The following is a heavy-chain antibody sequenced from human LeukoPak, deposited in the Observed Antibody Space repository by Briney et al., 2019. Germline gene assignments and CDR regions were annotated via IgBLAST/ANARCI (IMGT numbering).Heavy chain of an antibody. CDR2: IYYSGSA. V-gene: IGHV4-59*01. CDR1: GGSISSYY. Sequence: SETLSLTCTVPGGSISSYYWSWIRQPPGKGLERIGYIYYSGSANYNPSLKSRVTISVDTSKNQFSLKLSSVTAADTAVYYCARGGEDYYYYYMDVWGKGTTVTVSS. CDR3: ARGGEDYYYYYMDV. J-gene: IGHJ6*03. D-gene: IGHD2-21*01.